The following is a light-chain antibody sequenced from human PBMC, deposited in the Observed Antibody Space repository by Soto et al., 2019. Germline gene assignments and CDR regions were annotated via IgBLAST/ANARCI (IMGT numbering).Light chain of an antibody. CDR2: FAS. J-gene: IGKJ5*01. Sequence: DIQMTHSPSALSASVGDTVTITCRASQGISTLLAWYQQKPGKAPKSLIYFASSLQSGVPSRFTGSGSGIDFTLTISSLQPEDFATYYCQQFHSYPITFGQGTRREIK. CDR3: QQFHSYPIT. V-gene: IGKV1D-16*01. CDR1: QGISTL.